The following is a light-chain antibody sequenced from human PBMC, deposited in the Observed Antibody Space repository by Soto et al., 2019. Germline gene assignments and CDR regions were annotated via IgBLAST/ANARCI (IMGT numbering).Light chain of an antibody. CDR2: GAS. J-gene: IGKJ1*01. CDR1: QSVSSSY. CDR3: QPYGSSLTWT. Sequence: EIVLTQSPGTLSLSPGERATLSCRASQSVSSSYLAWYQQKPGQAPRLLIYGASSRATGSPDRFSGSGSGTDFTLTISRLEPEDFAVYYCQPYGSSLTWTFGQGTKVEIK. V-gene: IGKV3-20*01.